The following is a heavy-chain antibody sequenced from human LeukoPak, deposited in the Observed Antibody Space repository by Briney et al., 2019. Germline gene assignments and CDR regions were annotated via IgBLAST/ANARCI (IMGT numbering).Heavy chain of an antibody. CDR3: ARDRGDGYGGNSLYVWYYYGMDV. CDR1: GGSISRDY. Sequence: SETLSLTCTVSGGSISRDYWGWIRQPPGKGLEWIGSIYYSGSTYYNPSLKSRVTISVDTSKNQFSLKLSSVTAADTAVYYCARDRGDGYGGNSLYVWYYYGMDVWGQGTTVTVSS. CDR2: IYYSGST. J-gene: IGHJ6*02. V-gene: IGHV4-39*07. D-gene: IGHD4-23*01.